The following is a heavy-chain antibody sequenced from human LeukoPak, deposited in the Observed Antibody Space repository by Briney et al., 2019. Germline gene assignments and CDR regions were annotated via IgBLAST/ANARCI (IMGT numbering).Heavy chain of an antibody. CDR3: ARDVGSAYCGGDCYSVYYYYGMDV. J-gene: IGHJ6*02. CDR1: GYTFTSYG. V-gene: IGHV1-18*01. D-gene: IGHD2-21*02. Sequence: GASVKVSCKASGYTFTSYGICWVRQAPGRGLEWMGWISAYNGNTNYAQKLQGRVTMTTDTSTSTAYMELRSLRSDDTAVYYCARDVGSAYCGGDCYSVYYYYGMDVWGQGTTVTVSS. CDR2: ISAYNGNT.